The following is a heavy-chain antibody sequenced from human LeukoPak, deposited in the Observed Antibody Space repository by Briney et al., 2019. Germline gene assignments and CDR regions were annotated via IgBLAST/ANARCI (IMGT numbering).Heavy chain of an antibody. V-gene: IGHV3-15*01. J-gene: IGHJ4*02. CDR3: TTLSWWGWDRDY. CDR1: GFTFSNAW. D-gene: IGHD2-8*02. CDR2: IKSKTDGGTT. Sequence: GGSLRLYCAASGFTFSNAWMSWVRQAPGKGLEWVGRIKSKTDGGTTDYAAPVKGRFTISRDDSKNTPYLQMNSLKTEDTAVYYCTTLSWWGWDRDYWGQGTLVTVSS.